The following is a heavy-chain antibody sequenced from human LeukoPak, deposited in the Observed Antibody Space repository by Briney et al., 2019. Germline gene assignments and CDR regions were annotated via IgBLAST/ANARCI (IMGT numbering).Heavy chain of an antibody. CDR3: ATGPVAGPFDY. CDR2: IYSGGST. V-gene: IGHV3-53*01. Sequence: GGSLRLSCAASGFTVSSNYMSWVRQAPGKGLEWVSVIYSGGSTYYADSVKGRFTISRDNSKNTLYLQMNGLRAEDTAVYYCATGPVAGPFDYWGQGTLVTVSS. D-gene: IGHD6-19*01. J-gene: IGHJ4*02. CDR1: GFTVSSNY.